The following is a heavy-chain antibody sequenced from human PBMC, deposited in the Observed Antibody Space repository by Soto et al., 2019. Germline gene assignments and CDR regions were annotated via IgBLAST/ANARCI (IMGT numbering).Heavy chain of an antibody. CDR3: AREKDLVVQAAMPASRELANSCSWFDY. Sequence: ASVKVSCKASGYTFTSYGIHWVRQAPGQRLEWMGWISADNGNTKYSQKLQGRVTITTDTSTSTAYMELRSLRSDDTAVYYCAREKDLVVQAAMPASRELANSCSWFDYWGQGTLVTVSS. CDR2: ISADNGNT. J-gene: IGHJ5*01. D-gene: IGHD2-2*01. V-gene: IGHV1-18*01. CDR1: GYTFTSYG.